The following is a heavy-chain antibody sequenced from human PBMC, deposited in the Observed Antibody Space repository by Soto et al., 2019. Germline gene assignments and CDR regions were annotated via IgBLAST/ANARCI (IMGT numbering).Heavy chain of an antibody. D-gene: IGHD6-19*01. CDR3: VKGAWLDY. CDR2: INTDGSST. Sequence: GALRLSCADSGFSFSSYWMHWVRQGPGKGLVWVARINTDGSSTNYADSVKGRFTISKDKSSNTLYLQMNNLRAEDTAVYYCVKGAWLDYWGQGTLVTVSS. CDR1: GFSFSSYW. V-gene: IGHV3-74*01. J-gene: IGHJ4*02.